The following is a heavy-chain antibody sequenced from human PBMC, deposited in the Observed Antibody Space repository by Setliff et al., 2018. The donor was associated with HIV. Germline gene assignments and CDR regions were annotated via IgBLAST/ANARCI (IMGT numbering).Heavy chain of an antibody. Sequence: GGSLRLSCAASGFTFSSYWMSWVRQAPGKGLEWVANIKQDGSEKYYVDSVKGRFTISRDNAKNSLYLRMNSLRAEDTAVYYCAGAIAAAGIAFDIWGQGTMVTVSS. CDR1: GFTFSSYW. D-gene: IGHD6-13*01. J-gene: IGHJ3*02. CDR2: IKQDGSEK. V-gene: IGHV3-7*04. CDR3: AGAIAAAGIAFDI.